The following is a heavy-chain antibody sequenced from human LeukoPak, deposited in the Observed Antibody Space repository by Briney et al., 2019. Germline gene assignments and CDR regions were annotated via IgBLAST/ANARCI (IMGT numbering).Heavy chain of an antibody. D-gene: IGHD2-21*02. CDR2: LYHSGST. CDR1: GGSFSTPGYY. J-gene: IGHJ4*02. CDR3: ARHALATVTDPSFDY. V-gene: IGHV4-39*01. Sequence: PSETLSLTCTVSGGSFSTPGYYWGWIRQPPGKGLEWIGSLYHSGSTYYKPSLKSRATISVDKSKNQCSLKLRSVTAADTAVYYCARHALATVTDPSFDYWGQGTLVTVSS.